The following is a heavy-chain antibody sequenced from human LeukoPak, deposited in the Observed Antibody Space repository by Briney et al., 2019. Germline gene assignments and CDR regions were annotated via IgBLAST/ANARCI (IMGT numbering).Heavy chain of an antibody. D-gene: IGHD5-18*01. Sequence: GGSLRLSCAASGFTFSSYNMHWVRQALGKGLEYVSAITDNGRNTYYSHSVKGRFTISRDNSKNTLYLQMGSLRPEDTGVYYCARSSGYSNGPPRDYWGQGTLVTVSS. CDR3: ARSSGYSNGPPRDY. J-gene: IGHJ4*02. CDR1: GFTFSSYN. CDR2: ITDNGRNT. V-gene: IGHV3-64*01.